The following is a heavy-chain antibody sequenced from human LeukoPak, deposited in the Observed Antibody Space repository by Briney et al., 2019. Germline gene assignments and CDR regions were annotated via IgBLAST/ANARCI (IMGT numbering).Heavy chain of an antibody. D-gene: IGHD4-17*01. CDR1: GFTFSNAW. V-gene: IGHV3-23*01. CDR3: AKTPHDYGDYVCDY. Sequence: PGGSLRLSCAASGFTFSNAWMSWVRQAPGKGLEWVSAISGSGGSTYYADSVEGRFTISRDNSKNTLYLQMNSLRAEDTAVYYCAKTPHDYGDYVCDYWGQGTLVTVSS. CDR2: ISGSGGST. J-gene: IGHJ4*02.